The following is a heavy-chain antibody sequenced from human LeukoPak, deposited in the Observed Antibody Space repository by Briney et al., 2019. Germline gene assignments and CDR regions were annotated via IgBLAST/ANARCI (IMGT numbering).Heavy chain of an antibody. CDR1: GYIFNGFG. Sequence: ASVKVSCKASGYIFNGFGISWVRQAPGQGLEWMAWISAYNGDTDYAQSLQDRLTVTTDTSTSTAYLELRSLRSDDTAVYYCARVGSLGYYFVDAFDVWGQGTLVTVSP. CDR3: ARVGSLGYYFVDAFDV. CDR2: ISAYNGDT. D-gene: IGHD3-22*01. J-gene: IGHJ3*01. V-gene: IGHV1-18*01.